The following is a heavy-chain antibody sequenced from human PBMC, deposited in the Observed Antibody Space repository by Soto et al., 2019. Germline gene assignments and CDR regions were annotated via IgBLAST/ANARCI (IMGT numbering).Heavy chain of an antibody. CDR3: ARRWGRTFDY. J-gene: IGHJ4*02. CDR2: IYYIGST. V-gene: IGHV4-59*08. CDR1: GGSISSYY. Sequence: SETLSLTCTVSGGSISSYYWSWIRQPPGKGLEWIGYIYYIGSTNYTPSLKSRVTISVDTSKNQFSLKLSSVTAADTAVYYCARRWGRTFDYWGQGTLVTVSS. D-gene: IGHD7-27*01.